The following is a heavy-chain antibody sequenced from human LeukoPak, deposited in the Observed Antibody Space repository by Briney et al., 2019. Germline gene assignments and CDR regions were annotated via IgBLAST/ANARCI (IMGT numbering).Heavy chain of an antibody. Sequence: PGGSLRLSCAASGFTFSTYSMNWVRQAPGKGLEWVSSISSNNRYIYYADSVKGRFTISRDNAKNSLYLQMNSLRAEDTAMYYCAKTGYSSGWYFDYWGQGTLVTVSS. CDR3: AKTGYSSGWYFDY. V-gene: IGHV3-21*01. D-gene: IGHD6-19*01. J-gene: IGHJ4*02. CDR2: ISSNNRYI. CDR1: GFTFSTYS.